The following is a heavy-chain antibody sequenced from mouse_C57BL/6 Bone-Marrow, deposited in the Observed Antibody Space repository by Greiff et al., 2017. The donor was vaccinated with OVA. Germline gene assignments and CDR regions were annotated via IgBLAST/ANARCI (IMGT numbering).Heavy chain of an antibody. CDR1: GFNIKDDY. CDR2: IDPENGDT. V-gene: IGHV14-4*01. J-gene: IGHJ2*01. Sequence: EVKLMESGAELVRPGASVKLSCTASGFNIKDDYMHWVKERPEQGLEWIGWIDPENGDTEYASKFQGKATITADTSSKTVYLHLSSLTSEDTAVYYGTAYRYWGQGTTLTVTS. CDR3: TAYRY.